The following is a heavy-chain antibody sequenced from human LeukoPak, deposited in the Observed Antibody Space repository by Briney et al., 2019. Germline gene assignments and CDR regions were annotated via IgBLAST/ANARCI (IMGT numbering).Heavy chain of an antibody. V-gene: IGHV4-34*01. CDR2: INHSGST. J-gene: IGHJ6*02. CDR3: ARRRGSGSYDYYYGMDV. CDR1: GGSFSGYY. Sequence: SGTLSLTCAVYGGSFSGYYWSWIRQPPGKGLEWIGEINHSGSTNYNPSLKSRVTISVDTSKNQFSLKLSSVTAADTAVYYCARRRGSGSYDYYYGMDVWGQGTTVTVSS. D-gene: IGHD1-26*01.